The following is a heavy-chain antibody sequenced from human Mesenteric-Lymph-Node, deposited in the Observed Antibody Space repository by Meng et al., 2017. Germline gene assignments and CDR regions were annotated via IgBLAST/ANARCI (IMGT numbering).Heavy chain of an antibody. CDR2: ISFDGKIE. J-gene: IGHJ4*02. D-gene: IGHD6-19*01. CDR3: AREYSSGWYDY. CDR1: GFALSAYA. V-gene: IGHV3-33*05. Sequence: GGSLRLSCATSGFALSAYAIHWVRQAPGKGLEWVALISFDGKIEYYADSVQGRFTISRDTSLNTVFLRLNSLRAEDSALYYCAREYSSGWYDYWGQGTQVTVSS.